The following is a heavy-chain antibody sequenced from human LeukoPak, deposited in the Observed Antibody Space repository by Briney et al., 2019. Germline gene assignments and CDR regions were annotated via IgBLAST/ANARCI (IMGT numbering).Heavy chain of an antibody. Sequence: GGSLRLSCAASGFTFNRNAISWVRQAPGKGLEWVSTIGGSGDKTFYEDSVRGRFTISRDNSKNMLHLQMSSLTGEDTALYYCVRRGDASSGWGDHDYWGQGALVTVSS. CDR2: IGGSGDKT. CDR3: VRRGDASSGWGDHDY. CDR1: GFTFNRNA. J-gene: IGHJ4*02. D-gene: IGHD6-19*01. V-gene: IGHV3-23*01.